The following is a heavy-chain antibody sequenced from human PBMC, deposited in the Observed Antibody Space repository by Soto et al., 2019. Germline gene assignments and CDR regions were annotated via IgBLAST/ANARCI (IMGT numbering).Heavy chain of an antibody. CDR3: ARSRSGAVADSFDY. CDR2: ISRDGNNK. Sequence: QVQLVASGGGVVHLGRSLTLSCAASGFTFNRHAIHWVRQSPGKGLDWVTVISRDGNNKYSADSVKGRFTISRDNAKNTVILQMNSLRREDTAIYYCARSRSGAVADSFDYWGQGTPVTVSS. D-gene: IGHD3-10*01. CDR1: GFTFNRHA. J-gene: IGHJ4*02. V-gene: IGHV3-30-3*01.